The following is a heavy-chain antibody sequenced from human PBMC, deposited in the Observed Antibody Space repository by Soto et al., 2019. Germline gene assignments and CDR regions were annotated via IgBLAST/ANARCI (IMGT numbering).Heavy chain of an antibody. V-gene: IGHV1-69*06. D-gene: IGHD1-26*01. J-gene: IGHJ3*02. Sequence: SVKVSVKASGGTFSSYAISWVRPAPGQGLEWRGGIIPIFGTANYAQKFQGRVTITADKSTSTAYMELSSLRSEDTAVYYCASRYSGSYFAGFDIWGQGTMVTVSS. CDR3: ASRYSGSYFAGFDI. CDR2: IIPIFGTA. CDR1: GGTFSSYA.